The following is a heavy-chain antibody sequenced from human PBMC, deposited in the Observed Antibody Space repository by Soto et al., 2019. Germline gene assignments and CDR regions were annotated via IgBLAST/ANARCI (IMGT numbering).Heavy chain of an antibody. Sequence: PXGCLVLSCTASGSTFSSQSVHGVRHAPGKGLGWVAVIWYDGSNKYYADSVKGRFTISRDNSKNTLYLQMNSLRAEDTAVYYCARDQLWLVRFYFDFWGQGTPVTVYS. CDR3: ARDQLWLVRFYFDF. CDR1: GSTFSSQS. J-gene: IGHJ4*02. D-gene: IGHD6-19*01. CDR2: IWYDGSNK. V-gene: IGHV3-33*01.